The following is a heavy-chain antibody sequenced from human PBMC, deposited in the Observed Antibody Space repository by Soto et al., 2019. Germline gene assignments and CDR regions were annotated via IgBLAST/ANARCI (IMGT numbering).Heavy chain of an antibody. D-gene: IGHD3-22*01. J-gene: IGHJ4*02. CDR2: INHRGNS. Sequence: SETLSLTCVVSGYGISTSSYWGWVRQAPGRRLERIGAINHRGNSYYNSSLKSRVTMSVDTSRNQFSLRLTSVTAAGTAIHYCTRESGHSYDYDSSGLNPDSWGQGTLVTVSS. CDR1: GYGISTSSY. CDR3: TRESGHSYDYDSSGLNPDS. V-gene: IGHV4-38-2*02.